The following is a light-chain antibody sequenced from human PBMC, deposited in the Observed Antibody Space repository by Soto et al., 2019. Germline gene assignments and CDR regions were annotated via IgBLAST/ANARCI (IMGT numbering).Light chain of an antibody. Sequence: QSVLTQSPSASGTPGQRVTICCSGSTSNIGTYAVNWYQQLPGTAPTLLIFRNHQRPSGVPDRFSGSKSGTSASLAISGPQSADEADYYCAAWDDSLRAVVFGGGTKLTVL. CDR2: RNH. V-gene: IGLV1-44*01. CDR1: TSNIGTYA. CDR3: AAWDDSLRAVV. J-gene: IGLJ2*01.